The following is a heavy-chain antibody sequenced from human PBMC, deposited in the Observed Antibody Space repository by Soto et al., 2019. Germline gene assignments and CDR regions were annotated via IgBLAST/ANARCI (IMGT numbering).Heavy chain of an antibody. CDR1: GDKVSSNSAA. CDR2: TYYRSRWYN. CDR3: AGTTSLQWYYMDV. Sequence: PTQTLPLTGDSSGDKVSSNSAAWNWIRQSPSRGLEWLGRTYYRSRWYNDYAVSVKSRITVNPDTSKNQFSLHLNSVTPEDTAVYYCAGTTSLQWYYMDVWDKGTTVTVSS. D-gene: IGHD1-7*01. J-gene: IGHJ6*03. V-gene: IGHV6-1*01.